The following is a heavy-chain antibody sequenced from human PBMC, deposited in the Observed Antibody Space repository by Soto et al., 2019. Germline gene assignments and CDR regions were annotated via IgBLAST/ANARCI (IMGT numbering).Heavy chain of an antibody. CDR2: ISYDGSNK. CDR3: ARDSYYHSSSGYDVFDY. Sequence: QVQLVESGGGVVQPGRSLRLSCADSGLSFSSYGMHWVRQAPGEGLEWVAAISYDGSNKNYLASVEGRFTISRDNSKKKLYMQRNALRAEDTAVYYCARDSYYHSSSGYDVFDYWGQGTLVTVSS. V-gene: IGHV3-30*03. J-gene: IGHJ4*02. CDR1: GLSFSSYG. D-gene: IGHD3-3*02.